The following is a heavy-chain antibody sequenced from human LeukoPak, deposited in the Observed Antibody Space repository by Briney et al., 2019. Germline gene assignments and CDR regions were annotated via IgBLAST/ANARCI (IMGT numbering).Heavy chain of an antibody. J-gene: IGHJ4*02. D-gene: IGHD3-10*01. CDR1: GGSISSYY. Sequence: SETLSLTCTVSGGSISSYYWSWIRQPAGKGLEWIGRIYTSGSTNYNPSLKSRVTMSADTSKNQFPLKLSSVTAADTAVYYCARGGPYYGSGSSFDYWGQGTLVTVSS. CDR3: ARGGPYYGSGSSFDY. CDR2: IYTSGST. V-gene: IGHV4-4*07.